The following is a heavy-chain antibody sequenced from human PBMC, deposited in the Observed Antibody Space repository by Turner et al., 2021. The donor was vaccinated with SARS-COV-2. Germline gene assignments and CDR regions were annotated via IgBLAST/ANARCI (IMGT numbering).Heavy chain of an antibody. CDR2: IYSGGST. J-gene: IGHJ6*02. V-gene: IGHV3-53*04. CDR3: ARDANDFWSGSYAYGMDV. CDR1: GFTVSSNY. Sequence: EVQLVESGGGLVQPGGSLRPSCEAHGFTVSSNYMSWVRQAPGKGLEWVSVIYSGGSTYYADSVKGRFTISRHNSKNTLYLQMNSLRAEDTAVYYCARDANDFWSGSYAYGMDVWGQGTTVTVSS. D-gene: IGHD3-3*01.